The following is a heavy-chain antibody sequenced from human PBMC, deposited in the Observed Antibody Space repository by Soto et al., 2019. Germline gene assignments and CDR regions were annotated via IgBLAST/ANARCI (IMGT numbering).Heavy chain of an antibody. CDR1: GFTFSSYA. CDR2: ISGSGGST. J-gene: IGHJ4*02. D-gene: IGHD6-13*01. Sequence: EVQLLESGGGLVQPGGSLRLSCAASGFTFSSYAMSWVRQAPGKGLEWVPAISGSGGSTYYADSVKGRFTISRDNSKTTLYLQMTSLRAEDTAVYYCAYSSTPFDYWGEGTLVTVSS. V-gene: IGHV3-23*01. CDR3: AYSSTPFDY.